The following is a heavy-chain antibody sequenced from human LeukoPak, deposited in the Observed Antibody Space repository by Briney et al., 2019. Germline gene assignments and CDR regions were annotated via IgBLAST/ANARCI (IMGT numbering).Heavy chain of an antibody. D-gene: IGHD2-15*01. CDR3: ARSETYCSGDSCHPDYYHYCMDV. V-gene: IGHV3-21*01. CDR1: GFTFSSYS. J-gene: IGHJ6*03. Sequence: PGGSLRLSCAASGFTFSSYSMNWVRQAPGKGLEWVSSISTSSIYIYYADSVKGRFTISRENARDSLYLQMNSLRAEDTAVYYCARSETYCSGDSCHPDYYHYCMDVWGKGTTVTVSS. CDR2: ISTSSIYI.